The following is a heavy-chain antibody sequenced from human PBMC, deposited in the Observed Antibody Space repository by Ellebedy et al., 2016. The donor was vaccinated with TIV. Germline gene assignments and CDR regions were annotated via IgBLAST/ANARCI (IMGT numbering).Heavy chain of an antibody. CDR2: ISYDGRNA. V-gene: IGHV3-30*03. J-gene: IGHJ6*02. CDR3: AREAQGHYYKYGMDA. Sequence: GESLKISCAASGFIFSSYGIHWVRQTPGKGLEWMAVISYDGRNANYADSVKGRYTISRDNSNNTVYLQMNSLGAEDTAVYFCAREAQGHYYKYGMDAWGQGTTVIVSS. CDR1: GFIFSSYG.